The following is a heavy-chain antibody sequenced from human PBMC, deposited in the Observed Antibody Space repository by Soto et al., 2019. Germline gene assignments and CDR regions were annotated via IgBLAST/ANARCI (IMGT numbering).Heavy chain of an antibody. CDR3: ARDQYYDFWSGYYRAYGMDV. Sequence: GGSLRLSCAASGFTFSSYNMNWVRQAPGKGLEWVSSISSSSSYIYYAESVKGRFTISRDNAKNALYLQMNSLRVEDTAVYYCARDQYYDFWSGYYRAYGMDVWGQGTTVTVSS. CDR2: ISSSSSYI. V-gene: IGHV3-21*01. J-gene: IGHJ6*02. CDR1: GFTFSSYN. D-gene: IGHD3-3*01.